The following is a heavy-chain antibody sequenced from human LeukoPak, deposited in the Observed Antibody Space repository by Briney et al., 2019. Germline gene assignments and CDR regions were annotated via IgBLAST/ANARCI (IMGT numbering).Heavy chain of an antibody. D-gene: IGHD3-10*01. CDR3: ARDGYYGSGSYSYYYGMDV. Sequence: GGSLRLSCEASGLTLSSYSMNWVRQAPGKGLEWVSSISSSSSYIYYADSVKGRFTISRDNAKNSLYLQMNSLRAEDTAVYYCARDGYYGSGSYSYYYGMDVWGKGTTVTVSS. J-gene: IGHJ6*04. V-gene: IGHV3-21*01. CDR1: GLTLSSYS. CDR2: ISSSSSYI.